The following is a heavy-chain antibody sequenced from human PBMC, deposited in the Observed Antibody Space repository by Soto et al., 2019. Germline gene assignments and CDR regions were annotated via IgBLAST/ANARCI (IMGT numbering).Heavy chain of an antibody. CDR2: IKQDGSEI. CDR1: GFAFSSYW. V-gene: IGHV3-7*04. J-gene: IGHJ4*02. D-gene: IGHD3-10*01. Sequence: ELQLVESGGGLVQPGGSLRLSCATSGFAFSSYWMKWVRQVPGKGLEWVANIKQDGSEINYVDSVRGRFTISRDNANRSLYLQMNSLRAEDTAVYYCVRSSGWTGDYWGQGILVTVSS. CDR3: VRSSGWTGDY.